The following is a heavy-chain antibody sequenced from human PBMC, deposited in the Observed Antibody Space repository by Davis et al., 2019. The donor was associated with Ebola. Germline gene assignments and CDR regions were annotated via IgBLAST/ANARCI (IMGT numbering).Heavy chain of an antibody. CDR1: GLPFTTYT. J-gene: IGHJ5*02. V-gene: IGHV3-21*01. Sequence: GESLKISCAASGLPFTTYTFNWVRQAPGKGLEWVSSISSYGDHIYYADSVRGRFTVSRENAENSIFLQMNSLRAEDTAVYYCARDRDYYDTAAYHPRGWLDLWGQGTLVIVSS. CDR2: ISSYGDHI. CDR3: ARDRDYYDTAAYHPRGWLDL. D-gene: IGHD3-22*01.